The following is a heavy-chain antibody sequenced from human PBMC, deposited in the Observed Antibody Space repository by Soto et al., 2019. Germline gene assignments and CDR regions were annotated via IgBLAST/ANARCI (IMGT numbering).Heavy chain of an antibody. J-gene: IGHJ2*01. CDR2: LKSDGSST. CDR1: GFTFSSYW. CDR3: ARAKGSWYFDL. V-gene: IGHV3-74*01. Sequence: EVQLVESGGGLVQPGGSLRLSCAASGFTFSSYWMHWVRQAPGKGLVWVSRLKSDGSSTAYADSVKGLFTISRDNAKNTLYLQMTSLRAEDTAVYYCARAKGSWYFDLWGRCTLVTVSS.